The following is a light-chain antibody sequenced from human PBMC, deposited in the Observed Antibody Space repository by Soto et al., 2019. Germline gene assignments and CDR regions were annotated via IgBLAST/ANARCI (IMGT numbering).Light chain of an antibody. Sequence: QSVLTHPPSVSGAPVQSVTISCTGSISNLGADSDVHWYQQLPVTAPRLLIYVNDKRPSGVPDRFYGSKSGTSACLAITGLQAEDEADYYCKSYGSSLSDSVFGTGTKVTVL. CDR3: KSYGSSLSDSV. CDR1: ISNLGADSD. CDR2: VND. V-gene: IGLV1-40*01. J-gene: IGLJ1*01.